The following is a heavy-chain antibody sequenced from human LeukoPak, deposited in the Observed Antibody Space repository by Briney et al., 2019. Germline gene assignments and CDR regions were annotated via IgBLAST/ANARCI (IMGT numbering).Heavy chain of an antibody. J-gene: IGHJ5*02. CDR1: GYTFTGYY. CDR2: INPNSGGT. Sequence: GASAKVSCKASGYTFTGYYMHWVRQAPGQGLEWMGWINPNSGGTNYAQKFQGRVTMTRDTSISTAYMELSRLRSDDTAVYYCASHNWNPRGAPWTNWFDPWGQGTLVTVSS. CDR3: ASHNWNPRGAPWTNWFDP. V-gene: IGHV1-2*02. D-gene: IGHD1-20*01.